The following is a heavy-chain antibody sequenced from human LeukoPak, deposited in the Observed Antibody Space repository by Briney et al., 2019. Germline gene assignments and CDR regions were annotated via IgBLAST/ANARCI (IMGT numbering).Heavy chain of an antibody. CDR1: GFTFGDYA. Sequence: GGSLRLSCTGSGFTFGDYAMSWVRQAPGKGLEWVGFIRSKPYGGTTEYAASVRGRFTFSRDESKSIAYLQMNSLKSEDTAVYYCTKEYCNGGSCYFVFDYWGQGTLVTVSS. CDR2: IRSKPYGGTT. J-gene: IGHJ4*02. CDR3: TKEYCNGGSCYFVFDY. D-gene: IGHD2-15*01. V-gene: IGHV3-49*04.